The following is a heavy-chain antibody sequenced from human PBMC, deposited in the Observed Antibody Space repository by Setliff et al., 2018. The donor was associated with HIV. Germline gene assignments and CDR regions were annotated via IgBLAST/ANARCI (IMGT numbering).Heavy chain of an antibody. CDR3: ASQPAYSTDWYPPGYFDY. D-gene: IGHD6-19*01. CDR1: GGPINSYY. J-gene: IGHJ4*02. Sequence: SSETLSLTCTVSGGPINSYYWSWIRQPPGKGLEWIGYIYYSGRTNYNPSLKSRVTISVDTSRNQFSLKLSSVTAADTAVYYCASQPAYSTDWYPPGYFDYWGQGTLVTVSS. V-gene: IGHV4-59*08. CDR2: IYYSGRT.